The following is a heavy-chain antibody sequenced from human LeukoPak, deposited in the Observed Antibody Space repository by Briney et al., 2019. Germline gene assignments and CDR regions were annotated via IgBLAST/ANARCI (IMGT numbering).Heavy chain of an antibody. V-gene: IGHV4-31*03. CDR1: GGSISSGGYY. D-gene: IGHD6-25*01. Sequence: SETLSLTCTVSGGSISSGGYYWSWIRQHPGKGLEWIGYIYYSGSTYYNPSLKSRVTISVDTSKNQSSLKLSSVTAADTAVYYCARGVRIPSGWFDPWGQGTLVTVSS. J-gene: IGHJ5*02. CDR2: IYYSGST. CDR3: ARGVRIPSGWFDP.